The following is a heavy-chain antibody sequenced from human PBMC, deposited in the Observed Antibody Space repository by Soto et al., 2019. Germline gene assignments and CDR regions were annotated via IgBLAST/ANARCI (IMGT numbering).Heavy chain of an antibody. V-gene: IGHV4-34*01. CDR1: GGSLSGYY. CDR2: INHVGST. J-gene: IGHJ6*02. CDR3: ARGPSAQVYYGMDV. Sequence: LSLTCAVYGGSLSGYYWSWIRQPPGKGLEWIAEINHVGSTNYNPSLKSRATISVDTSKNQFSLKLSSVTAADTAVYYCARGPSAQVYYGMDVWGQGTTVTVSS. D-gene: IGHD6-25*01.